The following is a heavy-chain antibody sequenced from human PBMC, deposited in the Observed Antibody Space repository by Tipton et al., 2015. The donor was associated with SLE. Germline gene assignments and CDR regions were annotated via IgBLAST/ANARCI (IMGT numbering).Heavy chain of an antibody. CDR3: ARSVVTYYYPGMEV. V-gene: IGHV4-39*07. Sequence: TLSLTCIVSGGSINSSPYYWGWVRQTPGKGLEWIVNVYHTGSAYYSPSLKSRVSVSVDTSKNQFSLKLDSVTADDTAVYYCARSVVTYYYPGMEVWGQGTMVTVS. J-gene: IGHJ6*02. CDR1: GGSINSSPYY. CDR2: VYHTGSA. D-gene: IGHD4-23*01.